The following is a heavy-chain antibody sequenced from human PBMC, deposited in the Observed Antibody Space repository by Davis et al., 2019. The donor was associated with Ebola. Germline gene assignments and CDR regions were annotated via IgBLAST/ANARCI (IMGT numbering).Heavy chain of an antibody. CDR3: AKTQYYGSGSSIDY. CDR2: IYSGGST. J-gene: IGHJ4*02. D-gene: IGHD3-10*01. CDR1: GFTVSSNY. Sequence: GESLKISCAASGFTVSSNYMSWVRQAPGKGLEWVSVIYSGGSTYYADSVKGRFTISRHNSKNTLYLQMNSLRAEDTAVYYCAKTQYYGSGSSIDYWGQGTLVTVSS. V-gene: IGHV3-53*04.